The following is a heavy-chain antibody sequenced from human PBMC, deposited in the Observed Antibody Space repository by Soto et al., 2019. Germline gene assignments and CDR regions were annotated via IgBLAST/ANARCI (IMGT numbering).Heavy chain of an antibody. CDR3: AIVPGDDSSGYFVDA. J-gene: IGHJ4*02. V-gene: IGHV4-61*01. CDR2: LYYSGRL. Sequence: PPETLSLTCTFSGGSVISGNYYWSWIRQPPGKGLEWIGYLYYSGRLNYNPSLRSRVTISPDTSKNQFSLRLSSGTAADTAVYYCAIVPGDDSSGYFVDAWGKGTLVTVS. CDR1: GGSVISGNYY. D-gene: IGHD3-22*01.